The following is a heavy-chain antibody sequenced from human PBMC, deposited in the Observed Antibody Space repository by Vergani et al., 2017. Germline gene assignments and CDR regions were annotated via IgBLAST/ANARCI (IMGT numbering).Heavy chain of an antibody. CDR3: ARGDYCCGGSCYVFPGVQGY. CDR1: GYTFTSYG. Sequence: QVQLVPSGAEVKKPGASVKVSCKASGYTFTSYGISWVRHAPGQGLEWMGWISAYNGNTNYAQKLQGRVTMTTDTSTSTAYMELRSLRSDDTAVYYCARGDYCCGGSCYVFPGVQGYWGQGTLVTVSS. V-gene: IGHV1-18*01. CDR2: ISAYNGNT. D-gene: IGHD2-15*01. J-gene: IGHJ4*02.